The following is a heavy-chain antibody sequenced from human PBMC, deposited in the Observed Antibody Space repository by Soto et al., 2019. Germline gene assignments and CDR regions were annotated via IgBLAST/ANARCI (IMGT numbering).Heavy chain of an antibody. D-gene: IGHD2-15*01. J-gene: IGHJ3*02. V-gene: IGHV3-23*01. CDR3: AKELDVVLGAFDT. CDR2: ITGSGGST. Sequence: EVQLLESGGGMVQPGGSLRLSCAASGFIFSSYALSWVRQAPGKGLEWVSGITGSGGSTYYADSVKGRFIISRDKSKSTLFLQMNSLRAEDTAVYYCAKELDVVLGAFDTWGQGTMVTVSS. CDR1: GFIFSSYA.